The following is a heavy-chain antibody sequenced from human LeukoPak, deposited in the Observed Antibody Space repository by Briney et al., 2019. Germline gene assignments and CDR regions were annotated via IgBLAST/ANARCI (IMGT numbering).Heavy chain of an antibody. J-gene: IGHJ4*02. Sequence: GGSLTLSCAASGFTFSDYYMSWIRQAPGKGLECVSYISTSGSTIYYADSVKGRFTISRDSAKNSLYLQMNSLRAEDTAVYYCARLAAAGKRGDYWGQGTLVTVSA. CDR1: GFTFSDYY. CDR3: ARLAAAGKRGDY. CDR2: ISTSGSTI. V-gene: IGHV3-11*01. D-gene: IGHD6-13*01.